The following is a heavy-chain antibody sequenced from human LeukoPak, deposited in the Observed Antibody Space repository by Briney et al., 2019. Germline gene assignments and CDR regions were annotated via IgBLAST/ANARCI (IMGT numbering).Heavy chain of an antibody. V-gene: IGHV4-4*02. D-gene: IGHD5-24*01. J-gene: IGHJ2*01. CDR3: ARGIWEMATIPYWYFDL. CDR1: GGSISSNHW. CDR2: IYHSGST. Sequence: SETLSLTCAVSGGSISSNHWGSWVRQSPGKGLEWVGEIYHSGSTNYNPSLKSRVTISIDKSKTQFSLKLTSVPAADTALYYCARGIWEMATIPYWYFDLWGRGTLVTVSS.